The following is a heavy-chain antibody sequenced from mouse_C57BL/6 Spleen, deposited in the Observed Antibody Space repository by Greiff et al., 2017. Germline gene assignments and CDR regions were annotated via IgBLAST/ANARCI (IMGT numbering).Heavy chain of an antibody. CDR1: GFTFSNYW. J-gene: IGHJ4*01. V-gene: IGHV6-3*01. Sequence: EVHLVESGGGLVQPGGSMKLSCVASGFTFSNYWMNWVRQSPEKGLEWVAQIRLKSDNYATHYAESVKGRFTISRDDSKSSVYLQMNNLRAEDTGIYYCTGTGFYYAMDYWGQGTSVTVSS. D-gene: IGHD4-1*01. CDR3: TGTGFYYAMDY. CDR2: IRLKSDNYAT.